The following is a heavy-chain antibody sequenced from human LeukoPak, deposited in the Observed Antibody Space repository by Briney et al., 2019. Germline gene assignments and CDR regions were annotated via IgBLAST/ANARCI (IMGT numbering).Heavy chain of an antibody. J-gene: IGHJ5*02. Sequence: GASVKVSCKASGYTFTSYGISWARQAPGQGLEWMGWISAYNGNTNYAQKLQGRVTMTTDTSTSTAYMELRSLRSDDTAVYYCARQPGTTVTSDNWFDPWGQGTLVTVSS. V-gene: IGHV1-18*01. CDR2: ISAYNGNT. CDR3: ARQPGTTVTSDNWFDP. CDR1: GYTFTSYG. D-gene: IGHD4-11*01.